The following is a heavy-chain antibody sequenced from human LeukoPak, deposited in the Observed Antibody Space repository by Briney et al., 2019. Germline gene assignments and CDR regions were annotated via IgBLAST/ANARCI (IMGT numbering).Heavy chain of an antibody. J-gene: IGHJ6*02. Sequence: GRSLRLSCAASGFTFSSYGMHWVRQAPGKGLEWVAVISYDGSNKYHADSVKGRFTISRDNSKNTLYLQMNSLRAEDTAVYYCAKDLARGYSYGYYYYYGMDVWGQGTTVTVSS. V-gene: IGHV3-30*18. D-gene: IGHD5-18*01. CDR2: ISYDGSNK. CDR3: AKDLARGYSYGYYYYYGMDV. CDR1: GFTFSSYG.